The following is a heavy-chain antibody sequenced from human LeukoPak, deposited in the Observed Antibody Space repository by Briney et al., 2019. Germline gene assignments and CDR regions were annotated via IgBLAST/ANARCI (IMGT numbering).Heavy chain of an antibody. J-gene: IGHJ4*02. CDR1: GFTFSSCA. CDR3: AKDPIFSGSYGVFDY. CDR2: IIDSGNSI. Sequence: PRGSLRLSCAASGFTFSSCAMSWVRQAPGKGLEWVSTIIDSGNSIYYADSAEGRFTISRDNSKNTLYLQMNSLRAGDTAVYYYAKDPIFSGSYGVFDYWGLGTLVTVSS. D-gene: IGHD1-26*01. V-gene: IGHV3-23*01.